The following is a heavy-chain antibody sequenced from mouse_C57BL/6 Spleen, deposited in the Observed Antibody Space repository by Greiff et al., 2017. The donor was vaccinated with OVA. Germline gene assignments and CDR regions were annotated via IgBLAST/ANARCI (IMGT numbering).Heavy chain of an antibody. CDR1: GYAFSSSW. CDR2: IYPGDGDT. Sequence: QVQLQQSGPELVKPGASVKISCKASGYAFSSSWMNWVKQRPGQGLEWIGRIYPGDGDTNYNGKFKGKATLTADKSSSTAYMQLSSLTSEDSAVYFCARGGYDGYLDYWGQGTTLTVSS. CDR3: ARGGYDGYLDY. J-gene: IGHJ2*01. V-gene: IGHV1-82*01. D-gene: IGHD2-3*01.